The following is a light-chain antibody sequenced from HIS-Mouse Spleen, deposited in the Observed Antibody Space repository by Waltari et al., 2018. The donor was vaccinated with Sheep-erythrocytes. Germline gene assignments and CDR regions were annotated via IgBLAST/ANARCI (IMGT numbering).Light chain of an antibody. J-gene: IGLJ2*01. Sequence: QSALTQPASVSGSPGQSITISSTGTSSDVGGYNYVSWYQQHPGKAPKLMIYEVSNRPSGVSNRVSGSKSGNTASLTISGLQAEDEADYYCSSYTSSSTQVFGGGTKLTVL. CDR2: EVS. V-gene: IGLV2-14*01. CDR3: SSYTSSSTQV. CDR1: SSDVGGYNY.